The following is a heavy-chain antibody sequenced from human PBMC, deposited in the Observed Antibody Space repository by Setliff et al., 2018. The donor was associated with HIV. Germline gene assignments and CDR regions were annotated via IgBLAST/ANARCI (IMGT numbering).Heavy chain of an antibody. CDR3: ARGQFRLRPDSLDL. CDR2: RWYDGGTK. CDR1: GFPFSVHG. D-gene: IGHD2-21*01. Sequence: PGGSLRLSCEASGFPFSVHGMHWVRQSPGKGLEWLAVRWYDGGTKYYADSLQGRFTISRDDSKNSVYLQMNTLGAEDTAVYYCARGQFRLRPDSLDLWGQGTLVTVSS. J-gene: IGHJ4*03. V-gene: IGHV3-33*01.